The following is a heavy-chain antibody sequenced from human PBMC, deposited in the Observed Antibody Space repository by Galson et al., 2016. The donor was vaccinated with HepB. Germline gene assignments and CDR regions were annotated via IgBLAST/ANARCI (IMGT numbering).Heavy chain of an antibody. V-gene: IGHV4-31*03. CDR1: GGSISSGNYD. CDR2: IYTSGST. CDR3: ARGGAV. Sequence: TLSLTCTVSGGSISSGNYDLNWIRQHPGKDLEWIGYIYTSGSTYYNPSLKSRVTISVDTSKNQFSLKLNSVTAADTAVYYCARGGAVWGQGTTVTVSS. J-gene: IGHJ6*02.